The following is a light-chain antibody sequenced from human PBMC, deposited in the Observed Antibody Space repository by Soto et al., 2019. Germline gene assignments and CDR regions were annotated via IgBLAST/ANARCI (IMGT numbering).Light chain of an antibody. CDR2: GAS. J-gene: IGKJ1*01. CDR1: QSVSSN. Sequence: EIVLTQSPGTLSLSPGERATLSCMASQSVSSNLAWYQQKPGQAPRLLIYGASSRATGIPDRFSGSGSGTDFTLTISRLEPEDFAVYYCQQYGSSPVTFGQGTKVDIK. V-gene: IGKV3-20*01. CDR3: QQYGSSPVT.